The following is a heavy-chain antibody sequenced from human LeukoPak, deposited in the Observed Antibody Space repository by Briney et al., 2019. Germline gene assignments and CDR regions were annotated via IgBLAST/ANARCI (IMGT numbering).Heavy chain of an antibody. V-gene: IGHV3-48*01. Sequence: GGSLRLSCAASGFNFNNYNMNWVRQAPGKGLEWVSYITLSSTTIYYADSVKGRFTISRDNAKNTLYLQMNSLRAEDTAVYYCAKDHQQWLVIGPYYFDYWGQGTLVTVSS. CDR1: GFNFNNYN. D-gene: IGHD6-19*01. CDR2: ITLSSTTI. CDR3: AKDHQQWLVIGPYYFDY. J-gene: IGHJ4*02.